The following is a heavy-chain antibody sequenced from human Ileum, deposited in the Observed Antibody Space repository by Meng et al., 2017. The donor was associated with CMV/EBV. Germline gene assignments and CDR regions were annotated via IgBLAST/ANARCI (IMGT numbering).Heavy chain of an antibody. V-gene: IGHV3-11*03. CDR2: ISDRSSYI. D-gene: IGHD3-22*01. Sequence: GGSLRLSCATSGFTISDFYMNWIRQAPGKGLECLAYISDRSSYIFYADSVKGRFTISSDNAKNSVYLQMNNVKVDDTAVYYGSRSTLQTFDSSGLAHWGQGTLVTVSS. CDR1: GFTISDFY. J-gene: IGHJ4*03. CDR3: SRSTLQTFDSSGLAH.